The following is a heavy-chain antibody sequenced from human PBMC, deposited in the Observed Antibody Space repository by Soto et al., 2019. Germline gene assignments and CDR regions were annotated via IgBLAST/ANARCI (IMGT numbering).Heavy chain of an antibody. D-gene: IGHD2-15*01. CDR2: TYYRSKCTN. Sequence: SQTLSLPCAISGDSVSSISASCNFIRQSPSRGLELLGRTYYRSKCTNDYAVSVKSRITINPDTSKNQFFLQLSSVTPEDTAMYYCVRGYSSSFDYWGQGTLVTVSS. CDR3: VRGYSSSFDY. J-gene: IGHJ4*02. V-gene: IGHV6-1*01. CDR1: GDSVSSISAS.